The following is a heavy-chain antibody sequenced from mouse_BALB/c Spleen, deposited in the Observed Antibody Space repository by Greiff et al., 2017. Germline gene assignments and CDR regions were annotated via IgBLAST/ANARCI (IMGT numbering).Heavy chain of an antibody. Sequence: EVQLQQSGAELVKPGASVKLSCTASGFNIKDTYMHWVKQRPEQGLEWIGRIDPANGNTKYDPKFQGKATITADTSSNTAYLQLSSLTSEDTAVYYCARPLSYRYYAMDYWGQGTSVTVSS. CDR1: GFNIKDTY. V-gene: IGHV14-3*02. J-gene: IGHJ4*01. CDR2: IDPANGNT. CDR3: ARPLSYRYYAMDY. D-gene: IGHD2-14*01.